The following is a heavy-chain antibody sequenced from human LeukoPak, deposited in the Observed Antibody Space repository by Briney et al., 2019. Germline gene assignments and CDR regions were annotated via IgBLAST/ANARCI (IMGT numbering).Heavy chain of an antibody. Sequence: ASVKVSCKASGYTSTGYYLHWVRQAPGQGLEWMGWINPNSGGTNYAQKFQGRVTMTRDTSISTAYMELSRLRSDDTAVYYCARGTWVVVPAAKNYYYMDVWGKGTTVTVSS. J-gene: IGHJ6*03. CDR1: GYTSTGYY. CDR3: ARGTWVVVPAAKNYYYMDV. CDR2: INPNSGGT. V-gene: IGHV1-2*02. D-gene: IGHD2-2*01.